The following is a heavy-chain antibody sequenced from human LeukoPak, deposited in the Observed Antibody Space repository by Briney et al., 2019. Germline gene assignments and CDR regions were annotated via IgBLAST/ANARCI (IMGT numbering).Heavy chain of an antibody. CDR1: GGSVSSGSYY. CDR2: IYYSGST. Sequence: SETLSLTCTVSGGSVSSGSYYWSWIRQPPGKGLEWIGYIYYSGSTNYNPSLKSRVTISVDTSKNQFSLKLSSVTAADTAVYYCAREGGLSNSLYDYWGQGTLVTVSS. D-gene: IGHD4-23*01. V-gene: IGHV4-61*01. CDR3: AREGGLSNSLYDY. J-gene: IGHJ4*02.